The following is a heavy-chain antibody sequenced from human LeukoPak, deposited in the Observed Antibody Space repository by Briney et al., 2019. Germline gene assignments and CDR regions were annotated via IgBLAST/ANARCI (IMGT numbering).Heavy chain of an antibody. D-gene: IGHD2-15*01. CDR1: GFTFSSYA. Sequence: PGRSLRLSCAASGFTFSSYAMHWVRQAPGKGLEWVAVISYDGSNKYYADSVKGRFTISRDNSKNTLYLQMNSLRAEDTAVYYCARDARDIVVVVAATLTGWFDPWGQGTLVTVSS. CDR2: ISYDGSNK. CDR3: ARDARDIVVVVAATLTGWFDP. V-gene: IGHV3-30*04. J-gene: IGHJ5*02.